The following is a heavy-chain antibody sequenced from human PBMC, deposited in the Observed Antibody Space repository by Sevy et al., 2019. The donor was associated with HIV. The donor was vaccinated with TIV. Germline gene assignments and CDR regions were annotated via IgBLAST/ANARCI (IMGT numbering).Heavy chain of an antibody. V-gene: IGHV1-18*01. D-gene: IGHD3-22*01. CDR3: ARGGEYYYDSSGYYSDAFDI. CDR2: ISAYNGNT. CDR1: GYTFTSYG. Sequence: ASVKVSCKASGYTFTSYGISWVRQAPGQELEWMGWISAYNGNTNYAQKLQGRVTMTTDTSTSTAYMERRSLRSDDTAVYYCARGGEYYYDSSGYYSDAFDIWGQGTMVTVS. J-gene: IGHJ3*02.